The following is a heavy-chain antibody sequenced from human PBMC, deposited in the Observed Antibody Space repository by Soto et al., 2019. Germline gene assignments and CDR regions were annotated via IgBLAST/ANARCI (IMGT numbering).Heavy chain of an antibody. J-gene: IGHJ4*02. V-gene: IGHV1-18*04. CDR3: ARDSRGRYCSGGSCYGSGY. D-gene: IGHD2-15*01. Sequence: ASVKVSCKASGYTFTSCGISCVRQAPGQGLEWMGWISAYNGNTNYTQKLQGRVTMTTDTSTSTAYMELRSLRSDDTAVYYCARDSRGRYCSGGSCYGSGYWGQGTLVTVSS. CDR2: ISAYNGNT. CDR1: GYTFTSCG.